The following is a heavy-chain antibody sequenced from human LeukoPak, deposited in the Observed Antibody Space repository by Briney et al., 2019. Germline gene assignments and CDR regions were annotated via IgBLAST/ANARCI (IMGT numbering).Heavy chain of an antibody. CDR1: RYTFSSYD. CDR2: MNPNTGRT. V-gene: IGHV1-8*01. J-gene: IGHJ4*02. Sequence: ASVKVSCKASRYTFSSYDINWVREAAGQGLEWMGWMNPNTGRTGLAQKFQGRLTMTRDTSISTAYMELSSLRSEDTAVYYCARLSQTPDYYSSGGYYYLGYWGQGTPVTVSS. CDR3: ARLSQTPDYYSSGGYYYLGY. D-gene: IGHD3-22*01.